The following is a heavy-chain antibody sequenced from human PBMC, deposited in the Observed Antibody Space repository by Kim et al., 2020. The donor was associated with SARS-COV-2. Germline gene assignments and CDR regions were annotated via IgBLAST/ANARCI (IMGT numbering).Heavy chain of an antibody. CDR2: IYRTGHT. D-gene: IGHD4-17*01. Sequence: GGSLRLSCAASGFIVSTNYMTWVRQAPGKGLEWVSVIYRTGHTFYSDSVKGRFTISRDSSMNTVYLQMNGLRAEDTAVYYCASHDYGGNYPGTDYIWGQGTTVTVSS. CDR3: ASHDYGGNYPGTDYI. CDR1: GFIVSTNY. V-gene: IGHV3-53*01. J-gene: IGHJ6*02.